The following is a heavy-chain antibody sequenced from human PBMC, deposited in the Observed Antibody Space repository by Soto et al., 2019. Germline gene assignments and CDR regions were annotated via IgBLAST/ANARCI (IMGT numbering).Heavy chain of an antibody. Sequence: GGSLRLSCAASGFTFSSYGMHWVRQAPGKGLEWVAVIWYDGSNKYYADSVKGRFTISRDNSKNTLYLQMNSLRAEDTAVYYCARDLEGSCSSTSCYGYYFAYWGQGTLVPVSS. V-gene: IGHV3-33*01. CDR2: IWYDGSNK. CDR3: ARDLEGSCSSTSCYGYYFAY. D-gene: IGHD2-2*01. CDR1: GFTFSSYG. J-gene: IGHJ4*02.